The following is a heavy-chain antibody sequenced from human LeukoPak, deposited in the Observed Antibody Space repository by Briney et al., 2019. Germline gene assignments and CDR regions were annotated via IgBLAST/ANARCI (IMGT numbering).Heavy chain of an antibody. J-gene: IGHJ5*02. Sequence: SETLSLTCTVSGGSISSYYWSWIRQPPGKGLEWIGYIYYSGSTNYNPSLKSRVTISVDTSKNQFSLKLSSVTAADTAVYYCARLVFRSFDPWGQGTLVTVSS. CDR2: IYYSGST. CDR3: ARLVFRSFDP. CDR1: GGSISSYY. V-gene: IGHV4-59*08.